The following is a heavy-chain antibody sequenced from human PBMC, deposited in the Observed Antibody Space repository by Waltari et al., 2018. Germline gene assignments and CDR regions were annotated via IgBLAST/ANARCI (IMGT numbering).Heavy chain of an antibody. J-gene: IGHJ3*02. V-gene: IGHV3-21*04. D-gene: IGHD6-19*01. Sequence: VQLVESGGGVVQPGGSLRLSCAASGFTFSSYGMHWVRQAPGKGLEWVSSISSSSSYIYYADSVKGRFTISRDNSKNTLYLQMNSLRAEDTAVYYCARDLGSSGWSRWVAFDIWGQGTMVTVSS. CDR1: GFTFSSYG. CDR2: ISSSSSYI. CDR3: ARDLGSSGWSRWVAFDI.